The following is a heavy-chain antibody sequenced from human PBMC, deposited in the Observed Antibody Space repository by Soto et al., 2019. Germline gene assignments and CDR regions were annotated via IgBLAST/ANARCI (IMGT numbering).Heavy chain of an antibody. D-gene: IGHD3-9*01. CDR3: ATILGWVFEY. CDR1: GASFSSHS. V-gene: IGHV1-69*06. CDR2: IIPIFGTT. Sequence: QVQLAQSGAEVKKPGSSVKVSCKASGASFSSHSISWVRQAPGQGFEWMGGIIPIFGTTHHAQNFQGRVTMTADKSTNTAYMELSSLRSEDTALYYCATILGWVFEYWGQGTQVTVSS. J-gene: IGHJ4*02.